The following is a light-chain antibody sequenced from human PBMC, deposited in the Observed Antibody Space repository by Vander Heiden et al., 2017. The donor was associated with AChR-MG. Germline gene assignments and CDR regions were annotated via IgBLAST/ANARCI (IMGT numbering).Light chain of an antibody. CDR2: GAF. CDR3: QQYGE. J-gene: IGKJ1*01. Sequence: EIVLTQSPGTLSLSPGERATLSCRASQTISSFYIAWYQQKPGQAPRLLIYGAFNRATGIPDRFSGNGSGTDFTLTISRLEPEDFAGYYCQQYGEFGQGTKVEIK. V-gene: IGKV3-20*01. CDR1: QTISSFY.